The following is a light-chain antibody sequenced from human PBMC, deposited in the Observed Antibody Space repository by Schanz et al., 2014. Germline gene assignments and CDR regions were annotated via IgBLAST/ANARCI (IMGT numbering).Light chain of an antibody. Sequence: EIVLTQSPATLSLSPGERATLSCRASQSVSSYLAWYQQKPGQAPRLLIYGASSRATGVPDRFRGGGSGTDFTLTISRLEPEDFAVYYCQQYGSSPTLTFGGGTKVEIK. V-gene: IGKV3-20*01. CDR3: QQYGSSPTLT. CDR1: QSVSSY. J-gene: IGKJ4*01. CDR2: GAS.